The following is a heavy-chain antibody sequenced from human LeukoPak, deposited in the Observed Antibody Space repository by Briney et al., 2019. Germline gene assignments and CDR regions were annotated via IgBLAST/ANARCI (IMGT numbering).Heavy chain of an antibody. V-gene: IGHV3-48*03. CDR1: GFTFSSYA. J-gene: IGHJ4*02. D-gene: IGHD6-13*01. CDR3: ARVRSRGIAAAGGDY. Sequence: GGSLRLSCAASGFTFSSYAMNWVRQAPGKGLEWVSYISSSGSTIYYADSVKGRFTISRDNAKNSLYLQMNSLRAEDTAVYYCARVRSRGIAAAGGDYWGQGTLVTVSS. CDR2: ISSSGSTI.